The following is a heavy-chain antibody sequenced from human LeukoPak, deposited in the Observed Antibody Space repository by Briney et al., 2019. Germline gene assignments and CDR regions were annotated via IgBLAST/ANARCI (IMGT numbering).Heavy chain of an antibody. CDR3: ARDTGTTVTYRFDY. CDR2: ISSSSSYI. V-gene: IGHV3-21*01. CDR1: GFTFSSYS. J-gene: IGHJ4*02. Sequence: GGSLRLSCAASGFTFSSYSMNWVRQAPGEGLEWVSSISSSSSYIYYADSVKGRFTISRDNAKNSLYLQMNSLRAEDTAVYYCARDTGTTVTYRFDYWGQGTLVTVSS. D-gene: IGHD4-17*01.